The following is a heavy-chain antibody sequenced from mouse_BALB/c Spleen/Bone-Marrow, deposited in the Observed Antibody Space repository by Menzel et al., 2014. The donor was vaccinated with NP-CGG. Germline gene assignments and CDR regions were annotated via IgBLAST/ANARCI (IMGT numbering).Heavy chain of an antibody. CDR3: TLYYGSNYWFAY. CDR2: IRLKSDNYAT. J-gene: IGHJ3*01. CDR1: GFTFXNFW. D-gene: IGHD1-1*01. Sequence: EVHLVESGGGLVQPGGSMKLSCVASGFTFXNFWMSWVRQSPEKGLEWVAEIRLKSDNYATHYAESVKGKFTISRDDSKSRLYLQMNSLRTEDTGIYYCTLYYGSNYWFAYWGQGTLVTVSA. V-gene: IGHV6-6*02.